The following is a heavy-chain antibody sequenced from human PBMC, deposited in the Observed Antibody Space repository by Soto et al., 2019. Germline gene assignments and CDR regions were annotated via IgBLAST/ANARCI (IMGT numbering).Heavy chain of an antibody. J-gene: IGHJ5*02. CDR2: IIPIFGTA. Sequence: SVKVSCKASGGTFSIYAISWVRQAPGQGLEWMGGIIPIFGTANYAQKFQGRVTITADESTSTAYMELSSLRSEDTAVYYCARAHQGYNWFDPWGQGTLVTVSS. CDR3: ARAHQGYNWFDP. V-gene: IGHV1-69*13. D-gene: IGHD2-2*01. CDR1: GGTFSIYA.